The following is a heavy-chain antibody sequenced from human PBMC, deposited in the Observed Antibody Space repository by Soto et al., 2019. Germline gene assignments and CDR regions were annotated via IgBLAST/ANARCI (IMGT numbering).Heavy chain of an antibody. CDR3: ARYRREAVAGYTLDN. Sequence: SETLSLTCTVSGGSISSNYWTWIRQPPGKGLEWIGYVYNSGSTNYDPSLKSRVTISEDTSKSQFSLKVNSMTAADTAVYYCARYRREAVAGYTLDNWGQGILVTVSS. CDR1: GGSISSNY. CDR2: VYNSGST. J-gene: IGHJ4*02. D-gene: IGHD6-13*01. V-gene: IGHV4-59*01.